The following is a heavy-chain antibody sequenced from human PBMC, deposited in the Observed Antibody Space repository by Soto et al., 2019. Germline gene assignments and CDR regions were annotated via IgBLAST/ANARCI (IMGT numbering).Heavy chain of an antibody. Sequence: QVQLQQSGPGLVKPSETLSLTCTVSGGSIRSYYWSWIRQPAGKALEWIGRIYTSGTTNYNPSLKRRVTILLDTSKNKISHDLSSVTDADTAVYYCAREGSSGFGMDVWGQGTTVTVSS. CDR1: GGSIRSYY. V-gene: IGHV4-4*07. CDR2: IYTSGTT. J-gene: IGHJ6*02. D-gene: IGHD6-25*01. CDR3: AREGSSGFGMDV.